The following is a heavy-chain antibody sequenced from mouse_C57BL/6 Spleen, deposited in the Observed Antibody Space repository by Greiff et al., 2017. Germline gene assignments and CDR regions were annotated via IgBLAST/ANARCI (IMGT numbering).Heavy chain of an antibody. CDR3: ARRGASGNRFAY. V-gene: IGHV1-61*01. Sequence: QVQLKQPGAELVRPGSSVKLSCKASGYTFTSYWMDWVKQRPGQGLEWIGNIYPSDSETHYNQKFKDKATLTVDKSSSTAYMQLSSLTSEDSAVYYCARRGASGNRFAYWGQGTLVTVSA. D-gene: IGHD1-3*01. J-gene: IGHJ3*01. CDR1: GYTFTSYW. CDR2: IYPSDSET.